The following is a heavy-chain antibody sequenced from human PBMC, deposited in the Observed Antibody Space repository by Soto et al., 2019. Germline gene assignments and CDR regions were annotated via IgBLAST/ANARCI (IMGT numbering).Heavy chain of an antibody. CDR2: IYYSGST. CDR3: ARAFLPITPQLVDYYYYGMDV. CDR1: GASITNYY. J-gene: IGHJ6*02. D-gene: IGHD6-6*01. Sequence: SETQSLTCTVSGASITNYYWSWIRQPPGKGLEWIAYIYYSGSTNYNPSLKSRVTISIDTSRTQFSLKLSSVTAADTAVYYCARAFLPITPQLVDYYYYGMDVWGQGTTVTVSS. V-gene: IGHV4-59*01.